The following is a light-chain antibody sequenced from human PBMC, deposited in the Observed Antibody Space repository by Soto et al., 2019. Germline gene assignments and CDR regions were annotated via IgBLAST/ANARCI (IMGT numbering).Light chain of an antibody. Sequence: DIQMTESPSTLSASVVDRVIIACRASRTVERWMAWYQQKPGKAPKLLISDVSTLERGVPSRFSGSGSATEFTLTISGLQPDDFATYYCQQLNSYPFTFGQGTRLEIK. CDR3: QQLNSYPFT. CDR2: DVS. V-gene: IGKV1-5*01. J-gene: IGKJ5*01. CDR1: RTVERW.